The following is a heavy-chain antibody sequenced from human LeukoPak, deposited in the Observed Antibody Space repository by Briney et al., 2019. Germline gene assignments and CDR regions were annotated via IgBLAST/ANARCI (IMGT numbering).Heavy chain of an antibody. D-gene: IGHD1-1*01. V-gene: IGHV4-59*01. J-gene: IGHJ4*02. CDR2: IYYSGST. Sequence: SETLSLTCTVSGGSISSYYWSWIRQPPGKGLEWIGYIYYSGSTNYNPSLKSRVTISVDTSKNQFSLKLSSVTAADTAVYYCASPNWNDRDYWGQGTLVTVSS. CDR1: GGSISSYY. CDR3: ASPNWNDRDY.